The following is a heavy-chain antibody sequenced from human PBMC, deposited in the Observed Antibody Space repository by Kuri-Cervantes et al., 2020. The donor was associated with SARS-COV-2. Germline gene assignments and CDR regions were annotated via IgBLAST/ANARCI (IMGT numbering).Heavy chain of an antibody. CDR3: AKDLRLYSGTYYNDY. Sequence: GESLKTSCAAPGFTVDDHVMHWVQQAPGKGLEWVSAISGSGGSTYYADSVKGRFTLSRDNSKNTLYLKMHSLRAEDTAVYYCAKDLRLYSGTYYNDYWGQGTLVTVSS. J-gene: IGHJ4*02. D-gene: IGHD1-26*01. V-gene: IGHV3-23*01. CDR1: GFTVDDHV. CDR2: ISGSGGST.